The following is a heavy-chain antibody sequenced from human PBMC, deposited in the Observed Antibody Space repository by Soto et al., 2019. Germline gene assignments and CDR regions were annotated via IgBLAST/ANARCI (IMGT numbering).Heavy chain of an antibody. V-gene: IGHV3-23*01. J-gene: IGHJ4*01. CDR3: ARDLLPGAITGSSYFDY. CDR1: GFTFSSYA. CDR2: ISGSGGST. D-gene: IGHD1-20*01. Sequence: GGSLRLSCAASGFTFSSYAMSWVRQAPGKGLEWVSAISGSGGSTYYADSVKGRFTISRDNAKNSLYLQMNSLRAEDTAVYYCARDLLPGAITGSSYFDYWGQGTLVTVSS.